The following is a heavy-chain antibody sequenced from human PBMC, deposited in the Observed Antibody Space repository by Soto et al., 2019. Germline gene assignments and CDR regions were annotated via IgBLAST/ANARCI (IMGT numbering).Heavy chain of an antibody. CDR2: INHSGST. CDR1: GGSFSGYY. D-gene: IGHD2-8*02. J-gene: IGHJ4*02. Sequence: QVQLQQWGAGLLKPSETLSLTCAVYGGSFSGYYWTWIRQPPGTGLEWIGEINHSGSTNYNPSLTSRVPISVDTSKNPFSLTLTSVTAADTAVYYCARVKLTGLFDYWGQGTLVTVSS. V-gene: IGHV4-34*01. CDR3: ARVKLTGLFDY.